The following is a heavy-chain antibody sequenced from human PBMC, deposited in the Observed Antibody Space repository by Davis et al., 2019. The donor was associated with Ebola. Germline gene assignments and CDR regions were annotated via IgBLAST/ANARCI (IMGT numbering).Heavy chain of an antibody. CDR2: IYYSGST. CDR3: ARGPTWTYWYFDL. V-gene: IGHV4-59*01. J-gene: IGHJ2*01. D-gene: IGHD3-16*01. CDR1: GGSISSYY. Sequence: MPSETLSLTCTVSGGSISSYYWSWIRQPPGKGLEWIGYIYYSGSTNYNPSLKSRVTISVDTSKNQFSLKLSSVTAADTAVYYCARGPTWTYWYFDLWGRGTLVTVSS.